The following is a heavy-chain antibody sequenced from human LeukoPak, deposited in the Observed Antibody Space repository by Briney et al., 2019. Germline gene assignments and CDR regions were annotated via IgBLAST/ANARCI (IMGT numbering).Heavy chain of an antibody. J-gene: IGHJ4*02. V-gene: IGHV3-74*01. CDR2: TNPDGTTT. CDR3: ATDLAGLFDY. Sequence: GGSVILSCAASGFTFSSPWMHWVRQAPGEGLVWVSRTNPDGTTTSYADSVKGRFTISRDNARNTLFLQMDSLRVDDTAVYYCATDLAGLFDYWGRGTLVSVSS. CDR1: GFTFSSPW.